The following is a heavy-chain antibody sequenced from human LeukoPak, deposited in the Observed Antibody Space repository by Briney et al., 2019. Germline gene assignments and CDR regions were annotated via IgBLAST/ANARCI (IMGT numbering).Heavy chain of an antibody. CDR2: ISGSGGST. CDR1: GFTFSSYA. J-gene: IGHJ4*02. D-gene: IGHD6-19*01. Sequence: PGGSLRLSCAASGFTFSSYAMSWVRQAPGKGLEWVPAISGSGGSTYYADSVKGRFTISRDNSKNTLYLQMNSLRAEDTAVYYCAKVSSEPGRYYFDYWGQGTLVTVSS. CDR3: AKVSSEPGRYYFDY. V-gene: IGHV3-23*01.